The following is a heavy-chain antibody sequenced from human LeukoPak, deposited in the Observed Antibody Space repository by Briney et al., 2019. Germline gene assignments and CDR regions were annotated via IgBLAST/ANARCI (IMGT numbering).Heavy chain of an antibody. Sequence: PSETLSLTCTVSGGSISSYYWSWIRQPAGKGLEWIGRIYTSGSTNYNPSLKSRVTMSVDTSKNQFSLKLSSVTAADTAVYYCAREFAGGYASSSPTLYYYMDVWGKGTTVTVSS. CDR3: AREFAGGYASSSPTLYYYMDV. J-gene: IGHJ6*03. CDR2: IYTSGST. D-gene: IGHD6-6*01. CDR1: GGSISSYY. V-gene: IGHV4-4*07.